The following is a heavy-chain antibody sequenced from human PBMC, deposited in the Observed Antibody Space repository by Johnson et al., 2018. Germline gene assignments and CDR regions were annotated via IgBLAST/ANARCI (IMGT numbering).Heavy chain of an antibody. Sequence: QVQLVQSGGGVVQPGRSLRLSCAASGFIFSSYAMHWVRKAPGKGLEWVAVISYDGSNKYYADSVKGRFTISRDNSKNTLYLQMNSLRAEDTAVYYCGREGSRASRYYYYYMDVWGKGTTVTVSS. J-gene: IGHJ6*03. D-gene: IGHD3-10*01. CDR1: GFIFSSYA. CDR3: GREGSRASRYYYYYMDV. V-gene: IGHV3-30-3*01. CDR2: ISYDGSNK.